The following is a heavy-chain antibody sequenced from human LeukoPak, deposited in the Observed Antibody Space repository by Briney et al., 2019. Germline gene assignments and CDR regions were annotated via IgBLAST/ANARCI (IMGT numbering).Heavy chain of an antibody. Sequence: GGSLRLSCAASGFTFSSYSMNWVRQAPGKGLVWVSSISSSSSYIYYADSVKGRFTISRDNAKNSLYLQMNRLRAEDTAVYYCARELEDSSGYFRDYWGQGTLVTVSS. J-gene: IGHJ4*02. CDR1: GFTFSSYS. V-gene: IGHV3-21*01. CDR2: ISSSSSYI. CDR3: ARELEDSSGYFRDY. D-gene: IGHD3-22*01.